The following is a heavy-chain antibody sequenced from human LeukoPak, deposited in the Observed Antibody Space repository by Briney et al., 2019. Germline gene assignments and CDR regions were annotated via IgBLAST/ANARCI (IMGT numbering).Heavy chain of an antibody. V-gene: IGHV1-8*01. J-gene: IGHJ5*02. Sequence: ASVKVSCKASGYTFTSYDINWVRQATGQGLEWMGWMNPNSGNTGYAQKFQGRVTMTRDTSISTAYMELSSLRSEDTAVYYCASGEDDILTGYPNSFDPWGQGTLVTVSS. D-gene: IGHD3-9*01. CDR1: GYTFTSYD. CDR2: MNPNSGNT. CDR3: ASGEDDILTGYPNSFDP.